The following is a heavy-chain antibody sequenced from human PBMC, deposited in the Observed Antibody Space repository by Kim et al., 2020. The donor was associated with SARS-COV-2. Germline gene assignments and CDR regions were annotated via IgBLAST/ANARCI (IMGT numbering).Heavy chain of an antibody. CDR2: ISNSGST. V-gene: IGHV4-59*08. Sequence: SETLSLTCTVSGGSISSYYWSWIRQPPGKGLEWIGYISNSGSTNYNPSLKSRVTISVDTSKNQFSLKLSSVTAADTAVYYCARHGSVSGRRAFDPWGQGTLVTVSS. CDR1: GGSISSYY. D-gene: IGHD3-10*01. J-gene: IGHJ5*02. CDR3: ARHGSVSGRRAFDP.